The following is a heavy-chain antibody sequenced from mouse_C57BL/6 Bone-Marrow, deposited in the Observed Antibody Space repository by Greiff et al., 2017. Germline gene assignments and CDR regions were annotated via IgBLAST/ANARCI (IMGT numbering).Heavy chain of an antibody. CDR3: ARRKIGIITTGGYAMDY. J-gene: IGHJ4*01. CDR1: GYTFTSYW. D-gene: IGHD1-1*01. CDR2: IYPGSGST. Sequence: VQLKQPGAELVKPGASVKMSCKASGYTFTSYWITWVKQRPGQGLEWIGDIYPGSGSTNYNEKFKSRATLTVDTSSSTAYMQLSSLTSEDSAVYYCARRKIGIITTGGYAMDYWGQGTSVTVSS. V-gene: IGHV1-55*01.